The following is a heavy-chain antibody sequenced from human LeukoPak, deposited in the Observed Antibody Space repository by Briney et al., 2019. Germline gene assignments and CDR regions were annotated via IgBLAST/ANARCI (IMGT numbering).Heavy chain of an antibody. J-gene: IGHJ6*03. CDR3: ARHSSSPWSSMDV. V-gene: IGHV5-51*01. Sequence: GEAPNIFRKSSGNSFTRNWIGWGRQMSGKGPELLGIIYPGDSDTRYSPSFEGHVIISADKTISTAYLQWSSLKASDTAMYYCARHSSSPWSSMDVWGKGTTVTVSS. CDR1: GNSFTRNW. CDR2: IYPGDSDT. D-gene: IGHD2-2*01.